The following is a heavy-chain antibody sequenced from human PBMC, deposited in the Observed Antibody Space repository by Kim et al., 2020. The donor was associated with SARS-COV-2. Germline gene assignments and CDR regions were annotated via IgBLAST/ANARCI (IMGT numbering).Heavy chain of an antibody. V-gene: IGHV3-9*01. CDR3: AKAPGADYYDSSGYVH. D-gene: IGHD3-22*01. J-gene: IGHJ4*02. Sequence: SVKGRFTISRDNAKNSLYLQMNSLRAEDTALYYCAKAPGADYYDSSGYVHWGQGTLVTVSS.